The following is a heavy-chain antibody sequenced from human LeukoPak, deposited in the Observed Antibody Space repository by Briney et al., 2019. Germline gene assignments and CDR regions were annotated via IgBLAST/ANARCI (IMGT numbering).Heavy chain of an antibody. V-gene: IGHV4-30-2*01. D-gene: IGHD5-18*01. Sequence: SQTLSLTCAVSGGSISSGGYSWSWIRQPPGKGLEWIGYIYHSGSTYYNPSLKSRVTISVDRSKNQFSLKLSSVTAADTAVYYCARGEQLWNFDYWGQGTLVTVSS. CDR1: GGSISSGGYS. CDR2: IYHSGST. CDR3: ARGEQLWNFDY. J-gene: IGHJ4*02.